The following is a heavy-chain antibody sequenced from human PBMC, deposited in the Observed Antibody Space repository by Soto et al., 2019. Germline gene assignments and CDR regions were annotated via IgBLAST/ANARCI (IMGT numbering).Heavy chain of an antibody. D-gene: IGHD3-3*01. CDR2: SIPIFGTA. CDR3: ARAEAAYTIFYGMDV. V-gene: IGHV1-69*13. Sequence: ASVKVSCKASGGTFSSYAISWVRQAPGQGLEWMGGSIPIFGTANYAQKFQGRVTITADESTSTAYMELSSLRSEDTAVYYCARAEAAYTIFYGMDVWGQGTTVTVSS. CDR1: GGTFSSYA. J-gene: IGHJ6*02.